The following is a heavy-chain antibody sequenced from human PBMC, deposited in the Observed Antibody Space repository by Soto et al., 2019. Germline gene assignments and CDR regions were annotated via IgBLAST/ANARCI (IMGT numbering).Heavy chain of an antibody. CDR1: GGSISSYY. J-gene: IGHJ6*03. Sequence: NPSETLSLTCTVSGGSISSYYWSWIRQPPGKGLEWIGYIYYSGSTNYNPSLKSRVTISVDTSKNQFSLKLSSVTAADTAVYYCARDHMAGYYYYMDVWGKGTTVTSP. CDR2: IYYSGST. CDR3: ARDHMAGYYYYMDV. V-gene: IGHV4-59*01. D-gene: IGHD6-19*01.